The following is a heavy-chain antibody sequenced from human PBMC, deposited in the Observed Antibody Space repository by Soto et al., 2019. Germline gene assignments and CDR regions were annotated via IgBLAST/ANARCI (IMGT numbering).Heavy chain of an antibody. CDR2: IYTSGST. V-gene: IGHV4-4*07. CDR1: GGSISSYY. J-gene: IGHJ4*02. Sequence: PSETLSLTCTVSGGSISSYYWSWIRQPAGKGLEWIGRIYTSGSTNYNPSLKSRVTMSVDTSKNQFSLKLSSVTAADTAVYYCARDLYSSGWIQPFEYWGQGTLLTVSS. CDR3: ARDLYSSGWIQPFEY. D-gene: IGHD6-19*01.